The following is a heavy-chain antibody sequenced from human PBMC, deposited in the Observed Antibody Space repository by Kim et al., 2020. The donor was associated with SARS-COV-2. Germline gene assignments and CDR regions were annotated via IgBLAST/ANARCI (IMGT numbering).Heavy chain of an antibody. CDR1: GFTLSKYW. CDR2: IRGDGGSI. D-gene: IGHD5-18*01. J-gene: IGHJ4*02. Sequence: GGSLRLSCVASGFTLSKYWMHWVRQAPGKGLVWVSRIRGDGGSISYADSVKGRFTISRDNAKNTLYLQMDSLRAEDTAVYYCVKDERYTYGDSGQGTLVT. V-gene: IGHV3-74*03. CDR3: VKDERYTYGD.